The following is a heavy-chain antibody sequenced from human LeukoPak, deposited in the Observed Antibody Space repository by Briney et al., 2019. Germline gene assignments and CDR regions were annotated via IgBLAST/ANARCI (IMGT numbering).Heavy chain of an antibody. J-gene: IGHJ3*02. CDR2: ISSSSSYI. CDR1: GFTFSSYS. Sequence: GGSLTLSCAASGFTFSSYSMNWVRQAPGKGLEWVSSISSSSSYIYYADSVKGRFTISRDNAKNSLYLQMNSLRAEDTAVYYCVKWDSSGYYYGSYAFDIWGQGTMVTVSS. V-gene: IGHV3-21*01. CDR3: VKWDSSGYYYGSYAFDI. D-gene: IGHD3-22*01.